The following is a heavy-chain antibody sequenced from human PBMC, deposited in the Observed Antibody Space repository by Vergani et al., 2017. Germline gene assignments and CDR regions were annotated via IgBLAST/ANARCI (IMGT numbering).Heavy chain of an antibody. CDR3: ARVEXDYSRIVYFNWFDP. D-gene: IGHD2-15*01. Sequence: QVQLVQSGAAVKKPGASVEVSCKASGYTFTDYYIHWVRQAPGQGLEWMGWINPNSGGTDYAQKFQGRVTMTRDTSISTAYMELSRLRSDDTAVDYCARVEXDYSRIVYFNWFDPWGQGTLVTVSS. CDR2: INPNSGGT. J-gene: IGHJ5*02. V-gene: IGHV1-2*02. CDR1: GYTFTDYY.